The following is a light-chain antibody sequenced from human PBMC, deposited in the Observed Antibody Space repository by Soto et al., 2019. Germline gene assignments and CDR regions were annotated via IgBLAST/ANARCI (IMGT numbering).Light chain of an antibody. CDR1: SSDVGAFNF. V-gene: IGLV2-14*03. CDR2: DVR. J-gene: IGLJ2*01. Sequence: QSALTQPASVSGSPGQSITISCTGTSSDVGAFNFVSWYQQHPGKAPKLIIYDVRTRPSGVSDRFSGSKSGNTASLTIYGLQADDQDDYYCSSHTTSSPPERFGGGTELTVL. CDR3: SSHTTSSPPER.